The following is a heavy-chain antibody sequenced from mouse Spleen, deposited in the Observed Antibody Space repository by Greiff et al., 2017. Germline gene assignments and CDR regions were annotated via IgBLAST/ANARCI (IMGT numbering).Heavy chain of an antibody. Sequence: DVQLVESGGGLVKLGGSLKLSCAASGFTFSSYAMSWVRQTPEKRLEWVATISSGGGNTYYPDSVKGRFTISRDNAKNTLYLQMSSLKSEDTAMYYCARRGNPYFDYWGQGTTLTVSS. J-gene: IGHJ2*01. D-gene: IGHD2-1*01. CDR3: ARRGNPYFDY. CDR1: GFTFSSYA. CDR2: ISSGGGNT. V-gene: IGHV5-9-3*01.